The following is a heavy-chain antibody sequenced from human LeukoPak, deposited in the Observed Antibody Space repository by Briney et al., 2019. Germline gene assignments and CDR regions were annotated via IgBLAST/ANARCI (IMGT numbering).Heavy chain of an antibody. D-gene: IGHD3-9*01. Sequence: SVKVSCKASGGTFSSYIITWVRQAPGQGLEWMGRIIPMFGTPNYAQKFQDRVTITADESARTAYMELSSLKFEDTAVYYCARQGYTNNLGGYFGDKDDGFDLWGQGTMVTVSS. V-gene: IGHV1-69*13. CDR2: IIPMFGTP. CDR3: ARQGYTNNLGGYFGDKDDGFDL. CDR1: GGTFSSYI. J-gene: IGHJ3*01.